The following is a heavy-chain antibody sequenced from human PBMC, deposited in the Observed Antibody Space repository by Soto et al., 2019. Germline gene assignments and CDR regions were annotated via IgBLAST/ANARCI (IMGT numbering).Heavy chain of an antibody. CDR1: GGTFSTYG. V-gene: IGHV1-69*01. CDR3: ASRERVDAFDV. Sequence: QVQLVQSGAEVKKPGSSVKVSCKASGGTFSTYGITWVRQASGQGLEGMGGIIPIFGTIKFAQKFQGRLTITPDESTSTVYMELSSLTSEDTAVYYCASRERVDAFDVWGQGTMVTVSS. J-gene: IGHJ3*01. D-gene: IGHD1-26*01. CDR2: IIPIFGTI.